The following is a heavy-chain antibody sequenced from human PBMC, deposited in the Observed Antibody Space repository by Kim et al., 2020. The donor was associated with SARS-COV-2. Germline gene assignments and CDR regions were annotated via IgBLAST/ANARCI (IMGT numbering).Heavy chain of an antibody. V-gene: IGHV3-30*02. J-gene: IGHJ6*02. CDR3: AKDLAAVVGGGDYYGMDV. Sequence: VKGRITISRDNYKNTLYLQMNSLRAEDTAVYYCAKDLAAVVGGGDYYGMDVWGQGTTVTVSS. D-gene: IGHD2-2*01.